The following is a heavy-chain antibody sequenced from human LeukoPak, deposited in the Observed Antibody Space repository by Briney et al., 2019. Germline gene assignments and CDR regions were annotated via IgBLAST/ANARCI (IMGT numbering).Heavy chain of an antibody. CDR3: ARDAFQSGPWTYRFDY. D-gene: IGHD3-16*02. Sequence: GGSLKLSCAASGFTFNSYWMSWVRQAPGKGLEWVANIKQDGSEKDYVHSVKGRFTISRDNAKNSLYLQMNGRRRDETALDYCARDAFQSGPWTYRFDYGGQGTLVTVSS. J-gene: IGHJ4*02. CDR2: IKQDGSEK. V-gene: IGHV3-7*03. CDR1: GFTFNSYW.